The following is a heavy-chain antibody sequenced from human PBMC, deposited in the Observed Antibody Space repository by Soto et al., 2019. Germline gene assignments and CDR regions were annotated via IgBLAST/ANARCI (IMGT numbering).Heavy chain of an antibody. J-gene: IGHJ3*02. CDR3: ASRRKDCGGDWYSHAFDI. V-gene: IGHV4-34*01. CDR2: INHSGST. Sequence: QVQLQQWGAGLLKPSETLSLTCAVYGGSFSGYYWSWIRQPPGKGLEWIGEINHSGSTNYNPSLKSQVTISVDTSKNQFSLKLSAVTAAGTAVYYCASRRKDCGGDWYSHAFDIWGQGTMVTGPS. D-gene: IGHD2-21*01. CDR1: GGSFSGYY.